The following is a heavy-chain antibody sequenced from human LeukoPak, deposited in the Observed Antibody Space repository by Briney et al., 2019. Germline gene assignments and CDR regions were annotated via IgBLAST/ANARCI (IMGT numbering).Heavy chain of an antibody. Sequence: SETLSLTCTVSGGSINSGGYYWSWIRQHPGKGLEWIGCISYSGSIYYNPSLKSRLTISVDTSKNQFSLKLSSVTAADTAVYYCARATPGTYYYGSGSFAKCYFDHWGQGTLVTVSS. CDR2: ISYSGSI. D-gene: IGHD3-10*01. J-gene: IGHJ4*02. V-gene: IGHV4-31*03. CDR1: GGSINSGGYY. CDR3: ARATPGTYYYGSGSFAKCYFDH.